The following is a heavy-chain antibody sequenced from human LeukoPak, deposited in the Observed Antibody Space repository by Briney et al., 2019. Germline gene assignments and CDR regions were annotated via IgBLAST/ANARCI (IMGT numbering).Heavy chain of an antibody. Sequence: ASVKVSCKASGYTFTGYFMHWVRQAPGQGHEWMGWINPNSGGTNYAQKFQGRVTMTRDTSISTAYMELSRLRSDDTAVYYCASEYDPTRQNAFDIWGQGTMVTVSS. CDR2: INPNSGGT. J-gene: IGHJ3*02. CDR3: ASEYDPTRQNAFDI. V-gene: IGHV1-2*02. CDR1: GYTFTGYF. D-gene: IGHD3-16*01.